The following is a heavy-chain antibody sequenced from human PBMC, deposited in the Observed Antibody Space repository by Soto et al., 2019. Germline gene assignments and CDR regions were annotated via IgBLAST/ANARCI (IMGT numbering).Heavy chain of an antibody. V-gene: IGHV4-4*07. D-gene: IGHD2-2*01. CDR1: GDSFSNYY. CDR2: IYPTGST. CDR3: ATGRSEVVPGAMDT. J-gene: IGHJ5*02. Sequence: SETLSLTCTVSGDSFSNYYCNWVRKSAGKGLEWIGRIYPTGSTTYNPSLKRRLTMSVDTSKSQFSLRLTSMTAADTAVYYCATGRSEVVPGAMDTWGQGTLVNVS.